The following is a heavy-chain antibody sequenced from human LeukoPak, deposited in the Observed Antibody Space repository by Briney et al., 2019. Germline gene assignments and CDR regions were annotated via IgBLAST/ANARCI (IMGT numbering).Heavy chain of an antibody. V-gene: IGHV3-23*01. CDR2: ISGCGGGT. Sequence: PGGSLRLSCAASGPTFNSSAMSWVRQAPGKGLEWVSAISGCGGGTHYTDSVKGRFTISRDISKNTLYLQMNSLRAEDAAIHYCARHNSAWYDSPFDYWGQGTLVTVSS. J-gene: IGHJ4*02. CDR1: GPTFNSSA. D-gene: IGHD6-19*01. CDR3: ARHNSAWYDSPFDY.